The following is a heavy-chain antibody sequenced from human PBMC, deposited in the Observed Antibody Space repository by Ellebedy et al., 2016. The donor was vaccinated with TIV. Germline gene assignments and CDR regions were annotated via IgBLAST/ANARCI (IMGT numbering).Heavy chain of an antibody. V-gene: IGHV1-18*01. Sequence: ASVKVSCXTSGYSFTSNDISWLRQAPGQGLEWMGWISANNGVTKYVDKFQGRVTMTTDTPTSTAYMELRSLRSDDTATYYCARVDILTGYYFFDPWGQGTLVTVSS. CDR1: GYSFTSND. J-gene: IGHJ5*02. D-gene: IGHD3-9*01. CDR3: ARVDILTGYYFFDP. CDR2: ISANNGVT.